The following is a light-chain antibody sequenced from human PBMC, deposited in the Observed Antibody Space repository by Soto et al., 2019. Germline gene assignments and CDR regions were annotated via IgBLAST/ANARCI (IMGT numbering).Light chain of an antibody. J-gene: IGLJ2*01. CDR2: SNN. CDR1: TSNIGINT. V-gene: IGLV1-44*01. Sequence: QSVLTQPPSASGTPGQRVTISCSGSTSNIGINTVNWYQQLPGTAPKLLIYSNNQRPSGVPDRFSGSKSGTSASLAISGLQSEDEADYYCASWDDILNGVVFGGGTKLTV. CDR3: ASWDDILNGVV.